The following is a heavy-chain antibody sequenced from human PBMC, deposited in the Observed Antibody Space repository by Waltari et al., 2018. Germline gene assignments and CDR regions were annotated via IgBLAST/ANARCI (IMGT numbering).Heavy chain of an antibody. Sequence: EVQLVESGGGLIQPGGSLSVSCAASGFTVNSTSMSWVRQAPGMGLEWVSVIYSDGTTYYADSVKGRFTISRDDSKNTLHLQMNTLRADDTAVYYCACKKEGYTYGDSDYWGQGTLVTVSS. V-gene: IGHV3-53*01. D-gene: IGHD5-18*01. CDR3: ACKKEGYTYGDSDY. CDR1: GFTVNSTS. J-gene: IGHJ4*02. CDR2: IYSDGTT.